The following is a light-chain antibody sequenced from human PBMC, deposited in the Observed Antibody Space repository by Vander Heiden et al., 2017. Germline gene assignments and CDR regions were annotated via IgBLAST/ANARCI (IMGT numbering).Light chain of an antibody. J-gene: IGKJ3*01. CDR2: DAS. CDR3: QQYDNLPRFT. Sequence: DIQMTQSPSSLSASVGDRVTITCQASQDISNYLNWYQQKPGKAPKLLIYDASNLETGVPSRFSGSGSGTDFTFTISSLQPEDIATYYCQQYDNLPRFTFSHGTKVDIK. CDR1: QDISNY. V-gene: IGKV1-33*01.